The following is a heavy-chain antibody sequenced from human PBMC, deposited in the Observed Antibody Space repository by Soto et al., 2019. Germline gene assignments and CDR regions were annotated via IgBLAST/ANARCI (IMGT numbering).Heavy chain of an antibody. V-gene: IGHV3-21*01. D-gene: IGHD3-10*01. Sequence: EVQLVESGGGLVKPGGSPRLSCAASGFTFSSYSMNWVRQAPGKGLEWVSSISSSSSYIYYADSVKGRFTISRDNAKNSLYLQMNSLRAEDTAVYYCARDPYYGSGTLGTGGQGTLVTVSS. CDR3: ARDPYYGSGTLGT. CDR2: ISSSSSYI. CDR1: GFTFSSYS. J-gene: IGHJ4*02.